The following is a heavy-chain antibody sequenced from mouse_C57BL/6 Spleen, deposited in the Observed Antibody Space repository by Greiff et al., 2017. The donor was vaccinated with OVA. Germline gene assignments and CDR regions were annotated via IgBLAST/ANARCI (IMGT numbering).Heavy chain of an antibody. CDR1: GFTFSSYT. V-gene: IGHV5-9*01. CDR2: ISGGGGNT. J-gene: IGHJ4*01. Sequence: EVMLVESGGGLVKPGGSLKLSCAASGFTFSSYTMSWVRQTPEKRLEWVATISGGGGNTYYPDSVKGRFTISRDNAKNTLYLQMSSLRSEDTALYYCARQAGTGSMDYWGQGTSVTVSS. CDR3: ARQAGTGSMDY. D-gene: IGHD4-1*01.